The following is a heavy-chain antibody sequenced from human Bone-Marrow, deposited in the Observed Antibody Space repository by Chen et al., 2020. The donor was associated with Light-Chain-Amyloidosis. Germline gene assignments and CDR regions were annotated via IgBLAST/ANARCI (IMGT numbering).Heavy chain of an antibody. Sequence: QVQLQESGPGLVKPSGTLSLTCTVAGASVSSDYHYWTWIRQPPGDRLEWIGYIYYTGSTKYNPSLESRIAISIDTSKTQCSLKVNSVTAADTAFYYCVRRDVRWHIDFWGQGALVTVSS. D-gene: IGHD6-13*01. CDR1: GASVSSDYHY. CDR3: VRRDVRWHIDF. V-gene: IGHV4-61*01. CDR2: IYYTGST. J-gene: IGHJ4*02.